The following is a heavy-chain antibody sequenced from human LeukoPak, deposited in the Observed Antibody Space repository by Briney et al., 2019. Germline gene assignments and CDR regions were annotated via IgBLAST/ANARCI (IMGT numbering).Heavy chain of an antibody. CDR3: ARALKNYDILTGYPTYYYGMDV. Sequence: KPSETLSLTCAVYGGSFSGYYWSWIRQPPGKGLEWIGEINHSGSTNYNPSLKSRVTISADTSKNQFSLKLSSVTAADTAVYYCARALKNYDILTGYPTYYYGMDVWGQGTTVTVSS. V-gene: IGHV4-34*01. CDR1: GGSFSGYY. J-gene: IGHJ6*02. CDR2: INHSGST. D-gene: IGHD3-9*01.